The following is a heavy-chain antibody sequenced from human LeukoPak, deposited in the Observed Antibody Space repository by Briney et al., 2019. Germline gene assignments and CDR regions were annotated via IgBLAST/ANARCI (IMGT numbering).Heavy chain of an antibody. J-gene: IGHJ4*02. Sequence: PGGSLRLSCAASGFTFSSYAMSWVRQAPGKGLEWVSVIRGSGGSTYYADSVKGRVTISRDNSKNTLYLQMNSLRDDDTAVYYCASDQRYAFDYWGQGILVTVSS. D-gene: IGHD3-9*01. CDR3: ASDQRYAFDY. CDR1: GFTFSSYA. V-gene: IGHV3-23*01. CDR2: IRGSGGST.